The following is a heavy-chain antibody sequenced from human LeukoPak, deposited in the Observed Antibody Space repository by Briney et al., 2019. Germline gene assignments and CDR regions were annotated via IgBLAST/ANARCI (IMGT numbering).Heavy chain of an antibody. J-gene: IGHJ4*02. D-gene: IGHD3-16*02. V-gene: IGHV1-46*01. CDR3: ARGPGVYVWGSYRRQNFDY. Sequence: ASVKVSCKASGYTFTNNFMHWVRQAPGQGLEWIGIINPSGDNTWYAQKLQGRVTMTTDTSTSTAYMELRSLRSDDTAVYYCARGPGVYVWGSYRRQNFDYWGQGTLVTVSS. CDR2: INPSGDNT. CDR1: GYTFTNNF.